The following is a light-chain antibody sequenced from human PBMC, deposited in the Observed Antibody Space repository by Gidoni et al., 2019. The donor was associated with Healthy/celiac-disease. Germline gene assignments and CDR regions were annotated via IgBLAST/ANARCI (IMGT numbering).Light chain of an antibody. J-gene: IGKJ1*01. CDR2: WAS. Sequence: DIVMTQSPDSLAVSLGERATINCKSSQSVLYSSNNKNYLAWYQQKPGQPPNLLIYWASTRESGVPDRFSGSGSGTDFTLTISSLQAEDVAVYYCQQYYSLWTFXXXTKVEIK. CDR3: QQYYSLWT. V-gene: IGKV4-1*01. CDR1: QSVLYSSNNKNY.